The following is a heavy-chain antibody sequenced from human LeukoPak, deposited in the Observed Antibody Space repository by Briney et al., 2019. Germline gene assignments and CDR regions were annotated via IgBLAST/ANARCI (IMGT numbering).Heavy chain of an antibody. V-gene: IGHV3-74*01. CDR1: GFTFSGYW. J-gene: IGHJ4*02. CDR3: ARESYASGSYYWDY. CDR2: DGRNT. Sequence: PGGSLRLSCVTSGFTFSGYWMHWVRQLPGKGLEWVSRDGRNTNYADSVKGRFTVSRDNAKNTLHLQMNSLRAEDTAVYFCARESYASGSYYWDYWGQGALVTVSS. D-gene: IGHD3-10*01.